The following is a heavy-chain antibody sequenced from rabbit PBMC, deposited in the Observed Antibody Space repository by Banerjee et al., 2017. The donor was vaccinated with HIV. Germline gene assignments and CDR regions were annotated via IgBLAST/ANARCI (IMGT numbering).Heavy chain of an antibody. CDR3: ARRVHFGGNTWNL. Sequence: QEQLEESGGDLVKPEGSLTLTCTASGFSFSSGYWICWVRQAPGKGLEWIGCIYAGSGGSTDYASWAKGRFTISKASSTTVTLQMTSLTAADTATYFCARRVHFGGNTWNLWGPGTLVTDS. CDR2: IYAGSGGST. D-gene: IGHD5-1*01. V-gene: IGHV1S45*01. J-gene: IGHJ4*01. CDR1: GFSFSSGYW.